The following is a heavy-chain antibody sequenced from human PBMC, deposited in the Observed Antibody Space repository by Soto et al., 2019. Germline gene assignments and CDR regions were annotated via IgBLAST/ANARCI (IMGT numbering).Heavy chain of an antibody. V-gene: IGHV4-39*01. CDR1: GGSLSSSSYY. Sequence: SETLSLTCTVSGGSLSSSSYYWGWIRQPPGKGLEWIGSIYYSGSTYYNPSLKSRVTISVDTSKNQFSLKLSSVTAADTAVYYSLGIYDSSGHYSDYWGQGTLVTVSS. CDR2: IYYSGST. J-gene: IGHJ4*02. CDR3: LGIYDSSGHYSDY. D-gene: IGHD3-22*01.